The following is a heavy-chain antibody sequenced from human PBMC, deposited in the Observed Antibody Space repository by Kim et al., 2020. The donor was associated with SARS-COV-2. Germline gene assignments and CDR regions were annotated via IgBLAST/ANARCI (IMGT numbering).Heavy chain of an antibody. D-gene: IGHD2-2*02. J-gene: IGHJ6*02. CDR3: ARGRGSRYCSSTSCYSFYYYYGMDV. V-gene: IGHV4-34*01. Sequence: SETLSLTCAVYGGSFSGYYWSWIRQPPGKGLEWIGEINHSGSTNYNPSLKSRVTISVDTSKNQFSLKLSSVTAADTAVYYCARGRGSRYCSSTSCYSFYYYYGMDVWGQGTTVTVSS. CDR1: GGSFSGYY. CDR2: INHSGST.